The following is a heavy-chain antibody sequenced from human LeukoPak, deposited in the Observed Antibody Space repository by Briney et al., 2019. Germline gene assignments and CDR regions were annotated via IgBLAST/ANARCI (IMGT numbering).Heavy chain of an antibody. V-gene: IGHV1-69*13. Sequence: SVKVSCKASGGTFSSYAISWVRQAPGQGLEWMGGIIPIFGTANYAQKFQGRVTITADEPTSTAYMELSSLRSEDTAVYYCARDQITGTNYNYYYYYGMDVWGQGTTVTVSS. CDR3: ARDQITGTNYNYYYYYGMDV. J-gene: IGHJ6*02. CDR1: GGTFSSYA. CDR2: IIPIFGTA. D-gene: IGHD1-7*01.